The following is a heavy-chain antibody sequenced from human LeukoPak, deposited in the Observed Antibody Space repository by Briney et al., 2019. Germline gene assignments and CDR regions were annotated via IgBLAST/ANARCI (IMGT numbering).Heavy chain of an antibody. V-gene: IGHV4-59*01. CDR3: ARDKSEYAAAGTWFDP. CDR2: IYYSGST. D-gene: IGHD6-13*01. J-gene: IGHJ5*02. CDR1: GGSISSYY. Sequence: KPSETLSLTCTVSGGSISSYYWSWIRQPPGKGLEWIGYIYYSGSTNYNPSLKSRVTISVDTSKNQFSLKLSSVTAADTAVYYCARDKSEYAAAGTWFDPWGQGTLVTVSS.